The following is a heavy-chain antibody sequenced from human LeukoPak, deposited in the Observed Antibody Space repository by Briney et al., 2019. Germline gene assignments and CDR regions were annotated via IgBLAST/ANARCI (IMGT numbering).Heavy chain of an antibody. Sequence: ASVKVSCKASGGTFSSYAISWVRQAPGQGLEWTGGIIPIFGTANYAQKFQGRVTITADESTSTAYMELSSLRSEDTAVYYCAGRLSGDYYYYMDVWGKGTTVTISS. D-gene: IGHD3-16*01. CDR3: AGRLSGDYYYYMDV. CDR2: IIPIFGTA. CDR1: GGTFSSYA. V-gene: IGHV1-69*13. J-gene: IGHJ6*03.